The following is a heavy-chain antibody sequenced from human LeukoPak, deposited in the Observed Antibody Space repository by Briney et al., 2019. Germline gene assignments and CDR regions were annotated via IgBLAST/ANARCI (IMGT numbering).Heavy chain of an antibody. J-gene: IGHJ4*02. CDR3: ARGGPAAGRFDY. CDR2: IYRGGST. Sequence: GGSLRLSYAASGFTVSSNYMSWVRQAPGKGLEWVSVIYRGGSTYYADSVKGRFTISRDNSKNTLYLQMNSLRAEDTAVYYCARGGPAAGRFDYWGQETLVTVSS. V-gene: IGHV3-66*01. D-gene: IGHD6-13*01. CDR1: GFTVSSNY.